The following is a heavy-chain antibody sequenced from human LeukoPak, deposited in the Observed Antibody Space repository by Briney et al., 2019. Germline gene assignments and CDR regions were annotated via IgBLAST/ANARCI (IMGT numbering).Heavy chain of an antibody. CDR1: GGSITSGNYY. CDR3: ARAEVALDAFDI. CDR2: IYTSGST. V-gene: IGHV4-61*02. J-gene: IGHJ3*02. Sequence: SETLSLTCSVSGGSITSGNYYWSWIRQPAGKGLEWIGRIYTSGSTNYNPSLKSRVTISVDTSKNQFSLKLSSVTAADTAVYYCARAEVALDAFDIRGQGTMVTVSS. D-gene: IGHD5-24*01.